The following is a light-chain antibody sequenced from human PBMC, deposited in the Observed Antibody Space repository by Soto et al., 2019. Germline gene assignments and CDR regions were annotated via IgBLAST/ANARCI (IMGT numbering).Light chain of an antibody. Sequence: QSVLTQPPSASGSPGLRVTISCSGSNSNIGSRTVTWYQQLPGTAPKLIIFSNNQRPSGVPDRFSGSKSGTSASLAISGLQSWDEADYYCAAWDGNLNAVFFGGGTKLTVL. V-gene: IGLV1-44*01. CDR3: AAWDGNLNAVF. J-gene: IGLJ2*01. CDR2: SNN. CDR1: NSNIGSRT.